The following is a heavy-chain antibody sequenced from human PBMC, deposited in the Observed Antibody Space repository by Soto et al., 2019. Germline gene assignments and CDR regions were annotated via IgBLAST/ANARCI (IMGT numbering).Heavy chain of an antibody. CDR2: ISYDGSNK. CDR1: GFTFSSYG. CDR3: VGGDYYYGMDV. D-gene: IGHD2-21*01. J-gene: IGHJ6*02. V-gene: IGHV3-30*03. Sequence: QTVGSLRLSCAASGFTFSSYGMHWVRQAPGKGLEWVAVISYDGSNKYYADSVKGRFTISRDNSKNTLYLQMNSLRAEDTAVYYCVGGDYYYGMDVWGQGTTVTVSS.